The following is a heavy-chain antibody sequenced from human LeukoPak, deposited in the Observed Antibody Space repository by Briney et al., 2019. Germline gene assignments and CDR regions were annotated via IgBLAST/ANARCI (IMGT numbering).Heavy chain of an antibody. J-gene: IGHJ6*02. D-gene: IGHD3-10*01. Sequence: GRSLRLSCAASGFTFSSYGMHWVRQAPGKGLEWVAVISYDGSNKYYADSVKGRFTISRDNSKNTLYLQMNSLRAEDTAVYYCANLRVRGVISRDYGMDVWGQGTTVTVSS. CDR2: ISYDGSNK. CDR1: GFTFSSYG. V-gene: IGHV3-30*18. CDR3: ANLRVRGVISRDYGMDV.